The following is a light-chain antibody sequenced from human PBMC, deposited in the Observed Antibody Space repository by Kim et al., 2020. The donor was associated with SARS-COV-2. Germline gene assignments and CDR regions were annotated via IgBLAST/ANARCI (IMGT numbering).Light chain of an antibody. Sequence: VSPRQRATITCSGEDLPHNYVSWFQQKAGQSPLLVIYQDFKRPSGIPERFSGSNSGNTATLTISGTQTVDEADYYCQAWDSSTSYVFGSGTKVTVL. V-gene: IGLV3-1*01. CDR2: QDF. CDR3: QAWDSSTSYV. J-gene: IGLJ1*01. CDR1: DLPHNY.